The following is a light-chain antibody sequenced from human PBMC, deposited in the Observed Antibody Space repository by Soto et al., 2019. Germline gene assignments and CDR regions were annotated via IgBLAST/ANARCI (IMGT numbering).Light chain of an antibody. CDR3: SSYAGSNNFV. Sequence: QSALTQPPSASGSPGQSVTISCSGSSSDVGGYNYVSWHQQHPGKAPKLMISEVTKRPSGVPDRFSGSKSGNTASLTVSGLQAEDEADYYCSSYAGSNNFVFGTGTKLTVL. V-gene: IGLV2-8*01. CDR2: EVT. J-gene: IGLJ1*01. CDR1: SSDVGGYNY.